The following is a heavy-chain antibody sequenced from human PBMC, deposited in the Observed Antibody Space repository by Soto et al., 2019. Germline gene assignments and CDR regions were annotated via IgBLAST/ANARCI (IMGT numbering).Heavy chain of an antibody. CDR1: GFSISSYW. CDR2: IRKDGGEK. D-gene: IGHD6-19*01. Sequence: QPGGSLRLSCAASGFSISSYWMNLVRQAPGKGLEWVAIIRKDGGEKYYVDSVEGRFTISRDNAKNSLYLQMNSPRGEDTAVYYCAAGSGWLIDYWGRGTLVTVSS. J-gene: IGHJ4*02. CDR3: AAGSGWLIDY. V-gene: IGHV3-7*03.